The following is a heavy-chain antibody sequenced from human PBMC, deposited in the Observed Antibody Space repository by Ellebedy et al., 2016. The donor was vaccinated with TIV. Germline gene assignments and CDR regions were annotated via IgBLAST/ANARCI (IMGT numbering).Heavy chain of an antibody. CDR2: IYSGGST. Sequence: ESLKISCAASGFTVNNNYMSWVRQAPGKGLEWVSVIYSGGSTYYADSVKGRFTISRDNSKNTLYLQMNSLRAEDTAVYYGAGSPSTGYWGQGTLVTVSS. D-gene: IGHD4-17*01. CDR3: AGSPSTGY. V-gene: IGHV3-53*01. CDR1: GFTVNNNY. J-gene: IGHJ4*02.